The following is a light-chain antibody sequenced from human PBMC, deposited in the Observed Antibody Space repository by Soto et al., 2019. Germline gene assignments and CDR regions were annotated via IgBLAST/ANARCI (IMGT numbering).Light chain of an antibody. J-gene: IGKJ5*01. CDR2: HIS. CDR3: QQRSNWLRT. V-gene: IGKV3D-11*02. CDR1: QSVGNY. Sequence: EIVLTQSPATLSVSPGERASLSCRASQSVGNYLAWYQRKAGQAPRLLIYHISTRATGIPARFSGSGPGTDFTLTISSLEPEDFAVYYCQQRSNWLRTFGQGTRLEIK.